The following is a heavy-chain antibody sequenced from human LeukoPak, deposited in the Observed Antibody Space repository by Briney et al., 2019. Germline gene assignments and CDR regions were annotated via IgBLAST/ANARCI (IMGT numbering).Heavy chain of an antibody. J-gene: IGHJ4*02. CDR2: IIPIFGTA. CDR3: ARDYYDSSGLFDY. Sequence: SVKVSCKASGGTFSSYAISWVRQAPGQGLEWMGGIIPIFGTANYAQKFQGRVTITTDESTSTAYMELSSLRSEDTAVYYCARDYYDSSGLFDYWGQGTLVTVSS. CDR1: GGTFSSYA. V-gene: IGHV1-69*05. D-gene: IGHD3-22*01.